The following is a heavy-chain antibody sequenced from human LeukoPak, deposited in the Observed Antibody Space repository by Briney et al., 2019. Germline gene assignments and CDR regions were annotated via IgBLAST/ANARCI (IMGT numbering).Heavy chain of an antibody. CDR3: ASYDYVWGSLDF. Sequence: PSETLSLTCSVSGGSISSYYWSWIRQPPGKGLEWIGDIYHTGSTNYNPSLKSRVTFSLDKSKNHFALKLTSVTVADTAIYYCASYDYVWGSLDFWGQGTLVPVSS. CDR2: IYHTGST. CDR1: GGSISSYY. D-gene: IGHD3-16*01. V-gene: IGHV4-59*01. J-gene: IGHJ4*02.